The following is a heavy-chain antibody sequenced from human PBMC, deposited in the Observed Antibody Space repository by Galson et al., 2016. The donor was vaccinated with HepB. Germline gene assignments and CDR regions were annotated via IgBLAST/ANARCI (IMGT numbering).Heavy chain of an antibody. CDR1: GFTVSSYD. J-gene: IGHJ6*02. CDR2: ISGSGGNT. CDR3: VLRNFYYYYAMDV. V-gene: IGHV3-23*01. Sequence: SLRLSCAASGFTVSSYDMSWVRQAPGKGLEWVSGISGSGGNTYYADSVKGRFTISRDNSKITLYLHMNSLRAEDTATYYCVLRNFYYYYAMDVWGQGTMVTVSS.